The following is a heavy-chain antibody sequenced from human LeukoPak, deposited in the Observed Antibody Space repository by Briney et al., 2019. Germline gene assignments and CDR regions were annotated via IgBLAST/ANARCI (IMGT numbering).Heavy chain of an antibody. J-gene: IGHJ6*02. CDR1: GYTFTGYY. Sequence: ASVKVSCKASGYTFTGYYMHWVRQAPGQGLEGMGWINPNSGGTNYAQKFQGRVTMTRDTSISTAYMELSRLRSDDTAVYYCARAYSSSWYSYYGMDVWGQGTTVTVSS. CDR3: ARAYSSSWYSYYGMDV. D-gene: IGHD6-13*01. CDR2: INPNSGGT. V-gene: IGHV1-2*02.